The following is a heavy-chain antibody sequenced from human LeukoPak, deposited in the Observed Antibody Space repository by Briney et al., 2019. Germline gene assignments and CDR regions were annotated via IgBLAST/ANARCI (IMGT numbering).Heavy chain of an antibody. CDR3: ARWIAAAAYYYGMDV. D-gene: IGHD6-13*01. Sequence: SETLSLTCAVYGGSFSGYYWSWIRQPPGKGLEWIGYIYYSGSTNYNPSLKSRVTISVDTSKNQFSLKLSSVTAADTAVYYCARWIAAAAYYYGMDVWGQGTTVTVSS. V-gene: IGHV4-59*01. J-gene: IGHJ6*02. CDR2: IYYSGST. CDR1: GGSFSGYY.